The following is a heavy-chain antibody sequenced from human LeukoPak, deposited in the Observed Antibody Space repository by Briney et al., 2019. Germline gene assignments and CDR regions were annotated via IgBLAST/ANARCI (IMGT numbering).Heavy chain of an antibody. J-gene: IGHJ4*02. CDR1: GFTFSSYW. V-gene: IGHV3-7*01. Sequence: GGSLRLSCAASGFTFSSYWMSWVRQAPGKGLGWVANIKQDGSEKYYVDSVKGRFTISRDNAKNSLYLQMNSLRAEDTAVYYCARVGSTGECDYWGQGTLVTVSS. CDR2: IKQDGSEK. CDR3: ARVGSTGECDY. D-gene: IGHD2-2*01.